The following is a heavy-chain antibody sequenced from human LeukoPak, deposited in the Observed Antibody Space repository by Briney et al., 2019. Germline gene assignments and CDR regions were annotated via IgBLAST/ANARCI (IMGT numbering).Heavy chain of an antibody. J-gene: IGHJ4*02. CDR1: GFTFDNAW. CDR2: IKSKADGGTT. Sequence: GGSLRLSCAASGFTFDNAWMSWVRQAPGKGLEWVGRIKSKADGGTTDYAAPVKGRFTISRHDSKNTLYLKMNSLKTEAPAVYYCTTDPHSYNSSGYFFPPLSWGQGTLVTVSS. V-gene: IGHV3-15*01. CDR3: TTDPHSYNSSGYFFPPLS. D-gene: IGHD3-22*01.